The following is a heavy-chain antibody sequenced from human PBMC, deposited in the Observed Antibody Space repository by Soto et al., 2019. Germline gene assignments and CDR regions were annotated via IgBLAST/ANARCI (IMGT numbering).Heavy chain of an antibody. J-gene: IGHJ3*01. V-gene: IGHV4-4*02. CDR1: GGSISSSHW. CDR3: ARVVLSITRGAFDA. CDR2: ISHSGTS. D-gene: IGHD5-12*01. Sequence: QVQLQESGPGLVKPSGTLSLTCAVSGGSISSSHWWTWVRQSPGKGLEYIGEISHSGTSNSNPSLNSRVTLSVDRSKDLFSLPLQSVTEADTAVYYCARVVLSITRGAFDAWGQGTPVIVSS.